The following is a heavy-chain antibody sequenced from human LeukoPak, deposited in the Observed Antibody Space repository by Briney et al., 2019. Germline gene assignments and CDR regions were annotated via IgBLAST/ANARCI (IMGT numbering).Heavy chain of an antibody. D-gene: IGHD3-22*01. J-gene: IGHJ4*02. V-gene: IGHV4-39*07. Sequence: SETLSLTCTVSGGSISSSSYYWGWIRQPPGKWLEWIGSIYYSGSTYYNPSLKSRVTISVDTSKNQFSLKLSSVTAADTAVYYCASLSSGYPSFDYWGQGTLVTVSS. CDR3: ASLSSGYPSFDY. CDR2: IYYSGST. CDR1: GGSISSSSYY.